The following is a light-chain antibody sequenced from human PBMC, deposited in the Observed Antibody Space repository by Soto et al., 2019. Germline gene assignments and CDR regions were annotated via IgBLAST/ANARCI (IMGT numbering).Light chain of an antibody. CDR3: QQSYSTPYT. J-gene: IGKJ2*01. Sequence: DIQMTQSPSSLSASIGDRVTITCRASQSISNYLNWYQQKPGKAPNLLIYATSSLHSGVPSRFSGSGSGTDFTLTISSLQPEDFAIYYCQQSYSTPYTFGQGTKLDIK. CDR2: ATS. V-gene: IGKV1-39*01. CDR1: QSISNY.